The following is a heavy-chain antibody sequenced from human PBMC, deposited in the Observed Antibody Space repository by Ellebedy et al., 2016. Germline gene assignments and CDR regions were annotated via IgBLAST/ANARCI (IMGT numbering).Heavy chain of an antibody. CDR1: GGSISSSSYY. CDR3: ARQAGSSGWYSFDY. V-gene: IGHV4-39*01. D-gene: IGHD6-19*01. CDR2: ISYSGST. Sequence: SETLSLTCTVSGGSISSSSYYWGWIRQPPGKGLEWFGSISYSGSTYYNPSLKSRVTISVDTSKNQFSLKLSSVTAADTAVYYCARQAGSSGWYSFDYWGQGTLVTVSS. J-gene: IGHJ4*02.